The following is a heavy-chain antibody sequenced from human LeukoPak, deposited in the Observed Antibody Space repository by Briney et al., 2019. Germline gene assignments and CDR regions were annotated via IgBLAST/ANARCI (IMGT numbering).Heavy chain of an antibody. CDR2: MNPNSGNT. CDR3: ARDRSVVPFDY. V-gene: IGHV1-8*03. D-gene: IGHD2-21*01. CDR1: GYTFTSYD. Sequence: ASVKVSCKASGYTFTSYDINWVRQATGQGLEWMGWMNPNSGNTGYAQKFQGGVTITRNTSISTAYMELSSLRSEDTAVYYCARDRSVVPFDYWGRGTPVTVSS. J-gene: IGHJ4*02.